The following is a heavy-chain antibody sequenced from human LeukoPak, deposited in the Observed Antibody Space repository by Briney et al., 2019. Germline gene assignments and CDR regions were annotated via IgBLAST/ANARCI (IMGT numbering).Heavy chain of an antibody. CDR1: GYTFTGYY. CDR2: INPNSGGT. J-gene: IGHJ4*02. V-gene: IGHV1-2*02. D-gene: IGHD3-10*01. Sequence: ASVKVSCKASGYTFTGYYMHWVRQAPGQGPEWMGWINPNSGGTNYAQKFQGRVTMTRDTSISTAYMELSRLRSDDTAVYYCAREREAYYGSGSYWGSIDYWGQGTLVTVSS. CDR3: AREREAYYGSGSYWGSIDY.